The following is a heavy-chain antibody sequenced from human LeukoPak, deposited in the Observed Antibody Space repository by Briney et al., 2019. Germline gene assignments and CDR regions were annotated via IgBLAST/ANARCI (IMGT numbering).Heavy chain of an antibody. CDR3: ARANYYDSSGYSRGAFDI. D-gene: IGHD3-22*01. Sequence: SETLSLTCGVSGGSFSGYYWGWIRQPPGKGLEWIGSIFHSGSTYYNPSLKSRVTISVGTSKNQFSLKLSSVTAADTAVYYCARANYYDSSGYSRGAFDIWGQGTMVSVS. V-gene: IGHV4-38-2*01. CDR2: IFHSGST. CDR1: GGSFSGYY. J-gene: IGHJ3*02.